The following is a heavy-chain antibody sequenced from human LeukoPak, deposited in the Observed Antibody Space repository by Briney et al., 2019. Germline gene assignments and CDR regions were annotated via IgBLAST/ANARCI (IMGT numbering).Heavy chain of an antibody. CDR3: ARVSIGWYSFDY. CDR1: GFTFSTYW. V-gene: IGHV3-74*01. Sequence: GGSLRLSCAASGFTFSTYWMHWVRQAPGKGLVWVSRINPDGTITSYADSVKGRFTISRDNAKDTVYLQMNSLRAEDTAVYYCARVSIGWYSFDYWGQGTLVTVSS. J-gene: IGHJ4*02. D-gene: IGHD6-19*01. CDR2: INPDGTIT.